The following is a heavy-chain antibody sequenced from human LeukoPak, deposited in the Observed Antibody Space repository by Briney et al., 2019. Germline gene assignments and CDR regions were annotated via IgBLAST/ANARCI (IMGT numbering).Heavy chain of an antibody. Sequence: SETLSLTCTVSGGSISSGSYYWSWIRQPAGKGLEWIGLIYSSGSTSYNPSLKSRVTMSVDTSKKQFSLRLSSVTAADTAVYYCAREFYYYYMDVWGKGTTVTISS. J-gene: IGHJ6*03. V-gene: IGHV4-61*02. CDR3: AREFYYYYMDV. CDR2: IYSSGST. CDR1: GGSISSGSYY.